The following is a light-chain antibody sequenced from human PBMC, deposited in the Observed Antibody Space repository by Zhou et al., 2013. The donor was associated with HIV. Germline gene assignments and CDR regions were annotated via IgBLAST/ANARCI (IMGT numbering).Light chain of an antibody. CDR1: QSISTW. V-gene: IGKV1-5*03. J-gene: IGKJ4*01. CDR3: QQYHSYPLT. Sequence: DIQMTQSPLRLSASVGERVTITCRASQSISTWLAWYQQKPGKAPKLLIYKASSLQSGVPSRFSGSGSGAAFTLTIFGLQPDDFATYFCQQYHSYPLTFSGGTKVEI. CDR2: KAS.